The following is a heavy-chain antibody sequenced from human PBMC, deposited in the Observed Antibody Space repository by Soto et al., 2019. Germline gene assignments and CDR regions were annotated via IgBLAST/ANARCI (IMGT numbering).Heavy chain of an antibody. CDR3: ASSLGYCSSTSCYPNWFDP. V-gene: IGHV5-51*01. Sequence: PGESLKISWKGSGDSFTSYWIGWVRQMPGKGLEWMGIIYPGDSDTRYSPSFQGQVTISADKSISTAYLQWSSLKASDTAMYYCASSLGYCSSTSCYPNWFDPWGQGTLVTVSS. CDR2: IYPGDSDT. J-gene: IGHJ5*02. CDR1: GDSFTSYW. D-gene: IGHD2-2*01.